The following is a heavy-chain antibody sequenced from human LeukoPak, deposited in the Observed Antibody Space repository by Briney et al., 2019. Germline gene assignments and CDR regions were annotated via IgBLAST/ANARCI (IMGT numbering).Heavy chain of an antibody. CDR1: GGTFSSYG. CDR3: ARGYCSGGSCYHFDY. J-gene: IGHJ4*02. D-gene: IGHD2-15*01. CDR2: IIPIFGIA. V-gene: IGHV1-69*04. Sequence: GAPVKVCCKASGGTFSSYGISWVRQAPGQGLEWMGRIIPIFGIANYAQKFQGRVTITADKSTSTAYMELSSLRSEDTAVYYCARGYCSGGSCYHFDYWGQGTLVTVSS.